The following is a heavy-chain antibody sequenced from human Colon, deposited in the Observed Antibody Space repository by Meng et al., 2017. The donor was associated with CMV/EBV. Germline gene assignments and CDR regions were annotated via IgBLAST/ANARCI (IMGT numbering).Heavy chain of an antibody. D-gene: IGHD6-13*01. CDR2: IHYDGSDK. Sequence: GESLKISCAASGFTFRSYGMHWVRQAPGKGLEWVAFIHYDGSDKYYADSVKGRFTISRDNSNNTLYLQMNSLRAEDTAVYYCAKCRSAIAAALNYWGQGTLVTVSS. V-gene: IGHV3-30*02. CDR1: GFTFRSYG. J-gene: IGHJ4*02. CDR3: AKCRSAIAAALNY.